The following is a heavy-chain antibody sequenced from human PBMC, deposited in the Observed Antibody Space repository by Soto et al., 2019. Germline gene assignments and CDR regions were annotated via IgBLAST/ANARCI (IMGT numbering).Heavy chain of an antibody. D-gene: IGHD1-7*01. CDR2: ISSSSSYI. V-gene: IGHV3-21*01. CDR1: GFTFSSYS. Sequence: PGGSLRLSCAASGFTFSSYSMNWVRQAPGKGLEWVSSISSSSSYIYYADSVKGRFTISRDNAKNSLYLQMNSLRAEDTAVYYCARGPVPYNWNYGLFDPWGQRTLVTVSS. J-gene: IGHJ5*02. CDR3: ARGPVPYNWNYGLFDP.